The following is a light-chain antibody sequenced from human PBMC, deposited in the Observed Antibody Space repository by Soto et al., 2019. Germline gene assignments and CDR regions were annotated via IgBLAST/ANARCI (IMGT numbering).Light chain of an antibody. CDR2: DVT. J-gene: IGLJ3*02. CDR1: SNDIGANNY. Sequence: QSALTQPASVSGSPGQSITISCTGTSNDIGANNYVSWYQQHPGKAPKLMIYDVTNRPSGVSDRFSGSKSGATASLTISGLLPEDDADYYCSSYTVTNIGVFGGGTKLTVL. V-gene: IGLV2-14*03. CDR3: SSYTVTNIGV.